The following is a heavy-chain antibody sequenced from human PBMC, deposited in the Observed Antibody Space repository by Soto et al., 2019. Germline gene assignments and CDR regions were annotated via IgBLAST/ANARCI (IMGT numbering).Heavy chain of an antibody. CDR2: ISYDGGNK. J-gene: IGHJ6*02. CDR1: GFTFSSYA. V-gene: IGHV3-30*04. CDR3: VRDPAYCSGGTCYSSHDMDV. Sequence: GGSLRLSCAASGFTFSSYAMHWVRQAPGKGLEWVAVISYDGGNKYYADSVKGRFTISRDNSKNTLYLEMNSLRVEDTAVYHCVRDPAYCSGGTCYSSHDMDVWGQGTTVTVSS. D-gene: IGHD2-15*01.